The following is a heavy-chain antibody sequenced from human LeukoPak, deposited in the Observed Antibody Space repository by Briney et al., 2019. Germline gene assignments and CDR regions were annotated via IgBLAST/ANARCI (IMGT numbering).Heavy chain of an antibody. Sequence: PGVSLRLCCAASGFTVSSYAMSWVRQARGKGLEWVSAISGSGGSTYYADSVKGRFTISRDNSKNTLYLQMNSLRAEDTAVYYCAKEPFLEWLPPLFDYWGQGTLVTVSS. J-gene: IGHJ4*02. CDR2: ISGSGGST. V-gene: IGHV3-23*01. CDR3: AKEPFLEWLPPLFDY. CDR1: GFTVSSYA. D-gene: IGHD3-3*01.